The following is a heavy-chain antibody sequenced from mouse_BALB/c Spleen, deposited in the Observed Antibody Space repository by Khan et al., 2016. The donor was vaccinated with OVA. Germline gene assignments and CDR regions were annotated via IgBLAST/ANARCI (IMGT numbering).Heavy chain of an antibody. D-gene: IGHD3-1*01. Sequence: EVKLLESGPGLVKPSQSLSLTCTVTGYSITSDYAWNWIRQFPGNKLEWMAYINYSGSTTYNPSLKSRISITRDTSKNQFFLQLNSVTTEDTGTYYGARGLRAYFSVDYWGQGTSVTVSS. V-gene: IGHV3-2*02. CDR1: GYSITSDYA. CDR2: INYSGST. CDR3: ARGLRAYFSVDY. J-gene: IGHJ4*01.